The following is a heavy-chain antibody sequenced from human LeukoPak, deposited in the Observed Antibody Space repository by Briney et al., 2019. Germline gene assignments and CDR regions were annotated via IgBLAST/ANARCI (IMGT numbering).Heavy chain of an antibody. CDR3: ARAFMYSSGSHPPL. Sequence: GGSLRLSCAASGFTVSSSYMSWVRQAPGKGLEWVSSISSSSSYIYYADSVKGRFTISRDNAENSLYLQMNSLRAEDTAVYYCARAFMYSSGSHPPLWGQGTLVTVSS. CDR2: ISSSSSYI. J-gene: IGHJ4*02. V-gene: IGHV3-21*01. CDR1: GFTVSSSY. D-gene: IGHD6-19*01.